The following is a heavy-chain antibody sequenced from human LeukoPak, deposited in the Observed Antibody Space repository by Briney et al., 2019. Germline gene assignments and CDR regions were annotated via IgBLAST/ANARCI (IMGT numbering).Heavy chain of an antibody. V-gene: IGHV4-34*01. Sequence: SETLSLTCAVYGGSFSGYYWSWIRQPPGKGLEWIGEINHSGSTNYNPSLKSRVTISIDTSKNQFSLKLSSVTAADTAVYYCARFRLVEVTAPPDAFDIWGQGTMVTVSS. CDR1: GGSFSGYY. D-gene: IGHD2-21*02. J-gene: IGHJ3*02. CDR3: ARFRLVEVTAPPDAFDI. CDR2: INHSGST.